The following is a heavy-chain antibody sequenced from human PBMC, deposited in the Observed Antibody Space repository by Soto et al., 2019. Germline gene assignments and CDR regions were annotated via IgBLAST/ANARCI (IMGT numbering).Heavy chain of an antibody. J-gene: IGHJ4*02. CDR3: ARGPSYSSGWYYYFDY. CDR1: GGSFSGYY. Sequence: SETLSLTCAVYGGSFSGYYWSWIRQPPGKGLEWIGEINHSGSTNYNPSLKSRVTISVDTSKNQFSLKLSSVTAADTAVYYCARGPSYSSGWYYYFDYWGQGTLVTVSS. D-gene: IGHD6-19*01. CDR2: INHSGST. V-gene: IGHV4-34*01.